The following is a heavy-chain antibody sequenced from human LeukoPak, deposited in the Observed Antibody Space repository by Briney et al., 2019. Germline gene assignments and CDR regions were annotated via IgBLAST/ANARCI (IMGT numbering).Heavy chain of an antibody. V-gene: IGHV3-21*06. Sequence: GGSLRLSCTGSGIGFGNFAMDWVRQAPGKGLEWVSIISGPGTITYYADSVKGRFTISRDNVKNSLYLQINSLRAEDTAVYYCARAPTGTFFDYWGQGTLVTVSS. CDR1: GIGFGNFA. CDR3: ARAPTGTFFDY. CDR2: ISGPGTIT. J-gene: IGHJ4*02. D-gene: IGHD1-1*01.